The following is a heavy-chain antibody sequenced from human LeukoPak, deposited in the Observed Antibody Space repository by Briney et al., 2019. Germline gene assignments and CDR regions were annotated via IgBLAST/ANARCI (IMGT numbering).Heavy chain of an antibody. CDR3: ARGSGITPHY. D-gene: IGHD1-14*01. CDR2: IYYSRST. CDR1: GGSISSYY. V-gene: IGHV4-59*01. J-gene: IGHJ4*02. Sequence: PSETLSLTCTVSGGSISSYYWSWIRQPPGKGLEWIGYIYYSRSTNYNPSLKTRVTISVDTSNNQFSLKLSSVTAADTAVYYCARGSGITPHYWGQGTLVTVSS.